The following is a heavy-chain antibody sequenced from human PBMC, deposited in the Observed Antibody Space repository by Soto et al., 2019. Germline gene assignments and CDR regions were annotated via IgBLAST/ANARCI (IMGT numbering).Heavy chain of an antibody. Sequence: QVQLVQSGAEVKKPGASVKVSCKASGYTFTSYGISWVRQAPGQGLEWMGWISAYNGNTNYAQKLQGRVTMTTDTSTSTAYMELRSLRSDDTAVYYCARDADYDYIWGSYGPFDYWGQGTLVTVSS. V-gene: IGHV1-18*01. CDR1: GYTFTSYG. CDR2: ISAYNGNT. J-gene: IGHJ4*02. CDR3: ARDADYDYIWGSYGPFDY. D-gene: IGHD3-16*01.